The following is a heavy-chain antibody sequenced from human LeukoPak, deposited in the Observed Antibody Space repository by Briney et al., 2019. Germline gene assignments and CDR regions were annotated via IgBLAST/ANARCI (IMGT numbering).Heavy chain of an antibody. CDR1: GGSISSYY. CDR3: ARGHYDFWSGYRPNWYFDL. J-gene: IGHJ2*01. V-gene: IGHV4-30-4*08. D-gene: IGHD3-3*01. CDR2: IYYSGST. Sequence: SETLSLTCTVSGGSISSYYWSWIRQPPGKGLEWIGYIYYSGSTYYNPSLKSRVTISVDTSKNQFSLKLSSVTAADTAVYYCARGHYDFWSGYRPNWYFDLWGRGTLVTVSS.